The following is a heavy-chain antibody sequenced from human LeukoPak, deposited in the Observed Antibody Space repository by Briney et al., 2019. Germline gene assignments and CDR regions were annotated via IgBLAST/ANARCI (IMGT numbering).Heavy chain of an antibody. CDR1: GFTFSSYA. V-gene: IGHV3-23*01. Sequence: GGSLRLSCAASGFTFSSYAMSWVRQAPGKGLEWVSAISGSGGSTYYADSVKGRFTISRDNSKNTLYLQMNSLRAEDTAVYYCAKAPLRYCSGGSCYLGALRRSYYFDYWGQGTLVTVSS. J-gene: IGHJ4*02. CDR2: ISGSGGST. CDR3: AKAPLRYCSGGSCYLGALRRSYYFDY. D-gene: IGHD2-15*01.